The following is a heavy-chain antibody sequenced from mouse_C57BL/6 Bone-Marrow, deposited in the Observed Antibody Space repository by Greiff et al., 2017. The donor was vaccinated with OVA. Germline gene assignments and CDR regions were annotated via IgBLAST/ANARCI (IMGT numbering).Heavy chain of an antibody. D-gene: IGHD2-4*01. Sequence: ESGPGLVKPSQSLFLTCSITGFPITSGYYWIWIPQSPGKPLEWMGYITHSGETFYNPSLQSPISITRETSKNPFFLQLNSVTTEDTAMYYCAGSGDYDVGFAYWGQGTLVTVSA. CDR2: ITHSGET. J-gene: IGHJ3*01. CDR1: GFPITSGYY. CDR3: AGSGDYDVGFAY. V-gene: IGHV12-3*01.